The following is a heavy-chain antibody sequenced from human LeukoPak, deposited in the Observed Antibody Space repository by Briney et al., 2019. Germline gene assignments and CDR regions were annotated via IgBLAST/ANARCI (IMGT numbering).Heavy chain of an antibody. CDR1: GYTFTSCY. Sequence: ASVKVSCKASGYTFTSCYMHWVRQAPGQGLEWMGIINPSGGSTSYAQKFQGRVTMTRDTSTSTVYMELSSLRSEDTAVYYCARDQRITMVRGVIIKGRNWFDPWGQGTLVTVSS. CDR2: INPSGGST. V-gene: IGHV1-46*01. D-gene: IGHD3-10*01. J-gene: IGHJ5*02. CDR3: ARDQRITMVRGVIIKGRNWFDP.